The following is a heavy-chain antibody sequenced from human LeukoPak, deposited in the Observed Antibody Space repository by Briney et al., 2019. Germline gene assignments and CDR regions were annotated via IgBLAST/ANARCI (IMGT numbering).Heavy chain of an antibody. CDR2: VNPTNTGT. CDR1: VYPFTTHY. Sequence: ASVKVSCKASVYPFTTHYMHWVRQAPGQGLEWMGIVNPTNTGTTYAQRFQGRVTMTADPSTSTVYMVLGSPRSEDTAVYYCARGGVLQAFDVWGHGTVVTVSS. V-gene: IGHV1-46*01. CDR3: ARGGVLQAFDV. J-gene: IGHJ3*01. D-gene: IGHD4-11*01.